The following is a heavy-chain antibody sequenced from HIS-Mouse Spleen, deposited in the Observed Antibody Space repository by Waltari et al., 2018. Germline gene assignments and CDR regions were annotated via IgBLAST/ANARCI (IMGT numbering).Heavy chain of an antibody. CDR3: ARDHDYSNYFDY. Sequence: QVQLVQSGAEVKKPGASVKVSCKASGYTFTSYDINWGRQATGQGLEWMGWMNPNSRNTGDAQKFQGRVTMTRNTSRSTAYMELSSLRSEDTAVYYCARDHDYSNYFDYWGQGTLVTVSS. CDR2: MNPNSRNT. J-gene: IGHJ4*02. CDR1: GYTFTSYD. V-gene: IGHV1-8*01. D-gene: IGHD4-4*01.